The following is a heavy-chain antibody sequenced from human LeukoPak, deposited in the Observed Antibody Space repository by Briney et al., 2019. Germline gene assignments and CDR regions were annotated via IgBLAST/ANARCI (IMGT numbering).Heavy chain of an antibody. J-gene: IGHJ4*02. Sequence: SETLSLTCGVSGASFSGYYWSWIRQPPGKGLEWIGEINHSGGTNYNPSLKSRVTISVDTSKKQFSLNLRSVTAEVTAVYYCATDRYYGSGSYYKFDYWGQGTLVTVSS. V-gene: IGHV4-34*01. CDR2: INHSGGT. CDR1: GASFSGYY. CDR3: ATDRYYGSGSYYKFDY. D-gene: IGHD3-10*01.